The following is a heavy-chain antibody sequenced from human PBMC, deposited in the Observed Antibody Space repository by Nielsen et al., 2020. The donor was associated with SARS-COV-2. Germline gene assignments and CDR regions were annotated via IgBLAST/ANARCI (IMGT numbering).Heavy chain of an antibody. Sequence: SVKVSCKGSGYSFTSYWISWVRQAPGQGLEWMGGIIPIFGTANYAQKFQGRVTITADESTSTAYMELSSLRSEDTAVYYCARGVVPAAMTWFDPWGQGTLVTVSS. CDR3: ARGVVPAAMTWFDP. V-gene: IGHV1-69*13. CDR2: IIPIFGTA. D-gene: IGHD2-2*01. CDR1: GYSFTSYW. J-gene: IGHJ5*02.